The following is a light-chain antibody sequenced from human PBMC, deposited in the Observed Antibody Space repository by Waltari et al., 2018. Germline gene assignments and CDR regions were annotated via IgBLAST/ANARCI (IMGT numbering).Light chain of an antibody. Sequence: EIVLTQSPGTLSLSPGERAILSCRASQSVSNYLAWYQQKPGTAPSLLIFESSKRATGTPGRFSGSGSGTDFTLTISSLEPEDFAVYYCQQRGDWPLTFGQGTKLEI. J-gene: IGKJ2*01. CDR2: ESS. CDR3: QQRGDWPLT. CDR1: QSVSNY. V-gene: IGKV3-11*01.